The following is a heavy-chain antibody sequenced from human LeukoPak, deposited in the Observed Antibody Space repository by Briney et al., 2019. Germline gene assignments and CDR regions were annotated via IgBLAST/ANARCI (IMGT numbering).Heavy chain of an antibody. CDR1: GFSFSTYA. CDR3: ARDVRLDY. CDR2: ISGSGGST. Sequence: PGGSLRLSCAASGFSFSTYAMTWVRQAPGKGLEWVSVISGSGGSTSYADSAKGRFTISRDNSKNTLYLQMNSLRAEDTAVYYCARDVRLDYWGQGTLVTVSS. J-gene: IGHJ4*02. D-gene: IGHD6-6*01. V-gene: IGHV3-23*01.